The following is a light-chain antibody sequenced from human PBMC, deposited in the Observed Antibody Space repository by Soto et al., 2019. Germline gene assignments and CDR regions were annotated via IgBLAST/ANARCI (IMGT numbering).Light chain of an antibody. CDR1: QSVSSN. CDR2: GAS. V-gene: IGKV3-15*01. CDR3: QHSQPYGGSPPLT. Sequence: GVSQSAATLSVSTGERATLSCRASQSVSSNLAWYQQKPGQAPRLLIYGASTRATGIPARFSGSGSGTEFTLTISSLQSEDFAVYYCQHSQPYGGSPPLTFAGRTKV. J-gene: IGKJ4*01.